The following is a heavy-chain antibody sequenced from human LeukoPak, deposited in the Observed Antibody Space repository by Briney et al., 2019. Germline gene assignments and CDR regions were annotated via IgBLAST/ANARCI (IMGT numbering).Heavy chain of an antibody. Sequence: GGSLRLSCAASGFTFSSYAMSWVRQAPGKGLEWVSGISGSGGGTYYADSVKGRFTISRDNSKNTLYLQMNSLRAEDTAVYYCAKRSSAYSFDYWGQGTLVTVSS. CDR3: AKRSSAYSFDY. D-gene: IGHD1-26*01. CDR2: ISGSGGGT. CDR1: GFTFSSYA. J-gene: IGHJ4*02. V-gene: IGHV3-23*01.